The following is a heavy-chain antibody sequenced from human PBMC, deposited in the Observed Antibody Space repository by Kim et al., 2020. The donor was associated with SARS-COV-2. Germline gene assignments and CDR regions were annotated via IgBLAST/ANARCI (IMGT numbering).Heavy chain of an antibody. D-gene: IGHD1-26*01. V-gene: IGHV1-2*02. J-gene: IGHJ5*02. CDR3: ARATKMEWFDP. Sequence: TNYAQKFQGRVTMTRDTSISTAYMELSRLRSDDTAVYYCARATKMEWFDPWGQGTLVTVSS. CDR2: T.